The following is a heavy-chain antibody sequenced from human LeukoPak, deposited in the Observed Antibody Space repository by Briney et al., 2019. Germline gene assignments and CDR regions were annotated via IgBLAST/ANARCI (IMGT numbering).Heavy chain of an antibody. CDR1: GYTFTTYG. Sequence: ASVKVSCKASGYTFTTYGINWLRQAPGQGLEWMGWISVYNGNTKYAQKFQGRVTMTTDTSTSTAYMELWSLRSDDTAVYYCARDHIAVRPGHFDYWGQGTLVTVSS. CDR3: ARDHIAVRPGHFDY. D-gene: IGHD6-6*01. V-gene: IGHV1-18*01. CDR2: ISVYNGNT. J-gene: IGHJ4*02.